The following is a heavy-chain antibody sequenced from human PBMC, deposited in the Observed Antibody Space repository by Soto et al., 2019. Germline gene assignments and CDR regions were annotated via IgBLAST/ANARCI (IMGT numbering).Heavy chain of an antibody. D-gene: IGHD3-22*01. CDR3: ARVYYYDSSALFDP. Sequence: GSLRLSCAASGFTFSSYSMSWVRQAPGKGLEWVSYITSSSSTLYYADSVEGRFTISRDNAKNSLYLQMNSLRDEDTAVYYCARVYYYDSSALFDPWGQGTLVTVSS. V-gene: IGHV3-48*02. CDR1: GFTFSSYS. J-gene: IGHJ5*02. CDR2: ITSSSSTL.